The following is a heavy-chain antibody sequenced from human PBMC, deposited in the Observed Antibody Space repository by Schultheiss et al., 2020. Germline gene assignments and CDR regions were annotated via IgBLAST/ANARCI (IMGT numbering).Heavy chain of an antibody. CDR1: GGSFSGYY. D-gene: IGHD6-13*01. Sequence: SETMSLTCAVYGGSFSGYYWSWIRQPPGKGLEWIGEINHSGSTNYNPSLKSRVTISVDKSKNQFSLKLSSVTAADTAVYYCARIRFGRYSSSWYGDNYYGMDVWGXGTTVTVSS. V-gene: IGHV4-34*01. CDR2: INHSGST. J-gene: IGHJ6*04. CDR3: ARIRFGRYSSSWYGDNYYGMDV.